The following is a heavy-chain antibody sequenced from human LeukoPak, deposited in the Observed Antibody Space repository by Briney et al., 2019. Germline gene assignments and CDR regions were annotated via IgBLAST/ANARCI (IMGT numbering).Heavy chain of an antibody. J-gene: IGHJ6*02. CDR1: GYTFTGYY. Sequence: ASVTVSCKASGYTFTGYYMHWVRQAPGQGLEWMGWINPNSGGTNYAQKFQGRVTMTRDTSISTAYMELSRLRSDDTAVYYCARDPTNYDFDYYYGMDVWGQGTTVTVSS. D-gene: IGHD3-3*01. V-gene: IGHV1-2*02. CDR2: INPNSGGT. CDR3: ARDPTNYDFDYYYGMDV.